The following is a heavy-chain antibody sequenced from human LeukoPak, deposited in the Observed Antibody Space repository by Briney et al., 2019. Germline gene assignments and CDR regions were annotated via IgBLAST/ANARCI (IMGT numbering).Heavy chain of an antibody. CDR3: ARGYYDFWSGYFEGSWFDP. CDR1: GGSFSGYY. Sequence: PSETLSLTCAVHGGSFSGYYWSWIRQPPGKGLEWIGEINHSGSTNYNPSLKSRVTISVDTSKNQFSLKLSSVTAADTAVYYCARGYYDFWSGYFEGSWFDPWGQGTLVTVSS. V-gene: IGHV4-34*01. J-gene: IGHJ5*02. CDR2: INHSGST. D-gene: IGHD3-3*01.